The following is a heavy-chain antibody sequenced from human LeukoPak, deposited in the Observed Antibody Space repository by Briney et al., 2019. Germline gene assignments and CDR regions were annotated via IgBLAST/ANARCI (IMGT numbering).Heavy chain of an antibody. V-gene: IGHV1-58*02. CDR3: AAARESPRYSSGWYGFDP. J-gene: IGHJ5*02. CDR1: GFTFTSSA. D-gene: IGHD6-19*01. CDR2: IVVGSGNT. Sequence: TSVKVSCKASGFTFTSSAMQWVRQARGQRLEWIGWIVVGSGNTNYAQKFQERVTITRDMSTSTAYVELSSLRSEDTAVYYCAAARESPRYSSGWYGFDPWGQGTLVTVSS.